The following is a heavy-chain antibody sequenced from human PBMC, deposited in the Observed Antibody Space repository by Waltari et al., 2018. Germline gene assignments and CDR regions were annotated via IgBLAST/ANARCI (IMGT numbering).Heavy chain of an antibody. CDR3: ATQLPAARYRRVLGY. Sequence: QVQLVQSGAEVKKPGASVKVSCKVSGYTLTELSMHWVRQAPGKGREWMGGFEPEDGERIYAKKFQGRGTMTEDTSTDTAYMELSSLRSEDTAVYYCATQLPAARYRRVLGYWGQGTLVTVSS. CDR2: FEPEDGER. D-gene: IGHD2-2*01. CDR1: GYTLTELS. J-gene: IGHJ4*02. V-gene: IGHV1-24*01.